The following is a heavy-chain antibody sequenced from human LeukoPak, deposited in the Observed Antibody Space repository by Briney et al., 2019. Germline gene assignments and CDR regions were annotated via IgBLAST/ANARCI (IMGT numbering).Heavy chain of an antibody. CDR2: ISYDGSNK. CDR3: ARLYDDYGDY. CDR1: GFTFSSYA. D-gene: IGHD2-2*02. J-gene: IGHJ4*02. Sequence: GGSLRLSCAASGFTFSSYAMHWVRQAPGKGLEWVAVISYDGSNKYYADSVKGRFTISRDNSKNTLYLQMNSLRAEDTAVYYCARLYDDYGDYWGQGTLVTVSS. V-gene: IGHV3-30*04.